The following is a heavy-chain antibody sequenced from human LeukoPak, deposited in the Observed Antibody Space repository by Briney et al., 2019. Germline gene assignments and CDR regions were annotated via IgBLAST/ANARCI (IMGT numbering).Heavy chain of an antibody. Sequence: ASVKVSCKASGGTFISYAISWVRQAPGQGLEWMGRIIPIFGTANYAQKFQGRVTITTDESTSTAYMELSSLRSEDTAVYYCARDLTAGKWLLLPFDYWGQGTLVTVSS. CDR2: IIPIFGTA. CDR3: ARDLTAGKWLLLPFDY. D-gene: IGHD3-22*01. CDR1: GGTFISYA. J-gene: IGHJ4*02. V-gene: IGHV1-69*05.